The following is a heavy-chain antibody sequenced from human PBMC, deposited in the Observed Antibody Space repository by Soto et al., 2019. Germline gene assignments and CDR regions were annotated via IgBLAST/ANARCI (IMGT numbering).Heavy chain of an antibody. Sequence: QVQLVQSGAEVKKPGASVKVSCKASGYTFTSYGIIWVRQAPGQGHEWMGWISAYNGNTKYAQKVQGRVTMTTDISTRTAYMELRSLRSEDTAVYYCARVPVAATVYGWFDPWGQGTLVTVSS. D-gene: IGHD2-15*01. CDR1: GYTFTSYG. CDR3: ARVPVAATVYGWFDP. V-gene: IGHV1-18*01. J-gene: IGHJ5*02. CDR2: ISAYNGNT.